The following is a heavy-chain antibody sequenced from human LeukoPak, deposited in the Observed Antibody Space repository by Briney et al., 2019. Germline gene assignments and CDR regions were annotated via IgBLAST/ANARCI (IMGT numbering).Heavy chain of an antibody. V-gene: IGHV3-30*18. Sequence: PGGSLTLSCAASGFTFSSFGMHWVRRAPGKGLEWVAIVSHDGKSKYYTDSVKGRFTISRDNSKNTLYLQMSSLRVEDTAVYYCAKVREWELPDDYWGQGTLVTVSS. CDR3: AKVREWELPDDY. CDR1: GFTFSSFG. CDR2: VSHDGKSK. J-gene: IGHJ4*02. D-gene: IGHD1-26*01.